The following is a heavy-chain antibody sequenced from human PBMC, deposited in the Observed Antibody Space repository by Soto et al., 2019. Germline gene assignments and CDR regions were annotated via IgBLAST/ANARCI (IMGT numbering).Heavy chain of an antibody. J-gene: IGHJ6*02. CDR2: MNPDSENT. CDR1: GYTFTNYD. Sequence: QVHLVQSGAEVKQPGASVRVSCKASGYTFTNYDITWVRQATGQGLEWMGWMNPDSENTGSPQKFQGRVTMTVNSSINTAYMELTSLRCEYTAVYYCTRAQFEFGSYFGMDVWGQGTKVTVSS. CDR3: TRAQFEFGSYFGMDV. V-gene: IGHV1-8*01. D-gene: IGHD3-10*01.